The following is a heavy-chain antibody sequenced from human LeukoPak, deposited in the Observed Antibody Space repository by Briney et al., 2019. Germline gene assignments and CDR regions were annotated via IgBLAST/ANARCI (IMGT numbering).Heavy chain of an antibody. J-gene: IGHJ4*02. D-gene: IGHD2-21*02. V-gene: IGHV3-21*01. CDR1: GFTFSSYS. CDR2: ISSSSSYI. Sequence: GGSLRLSCAASGFTFSSYSMNWVRQAPGKGLEWVSSISSSSSYIYYADSVKGRFTISRDNAKNSLYLQMNSLRAEDTAVYYCATTYCGGDCYSGGPFDYWGQGTLVTVSS. CDR3: ATTYCGGDCYSGGPFDY.